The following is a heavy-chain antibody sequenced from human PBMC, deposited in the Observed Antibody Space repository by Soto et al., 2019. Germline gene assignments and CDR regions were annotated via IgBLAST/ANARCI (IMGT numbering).Heavy chain of an antibody. CDR3: ARGPVPRSRVWIRRRGPDSFDI. CDR1: GGSFSGYY. D-gene: IGHD5-18*01. CDR2: INHSGST. Sequence: PSETLSLTCAVYGGSFSGYYWSWIRQPPGKGLEWIGEINHSGSTNCNPSLKSRVTISVDTSKNQFSLKLSSVTAADTAVYYCARGPVPRSRVWIRRRGPDSFDIWGKGTMVTVSS. V-gene: IGHV4-34*01. J-gene: IGHJ3*02.